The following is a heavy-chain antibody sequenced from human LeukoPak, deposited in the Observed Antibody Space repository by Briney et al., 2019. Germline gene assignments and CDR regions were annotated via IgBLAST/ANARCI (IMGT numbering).Heavy chain of an antibody. CDR2: ICYSGTT. Sequence: SETLSLTCTVSGGSIRSYYWSWIRQPPGKGLEWVGYICYSGTTDSNPALKSRVTISVDTSKNQFSLKLSSVTAADTAVYYCARTYCSGGSCHFDYWGQGTLVTVSS. V-gene: IGHV4-59*08. CDR3: ARTYCSGGSCHFDY. D-gene: IGHD2-15*01. CDR1: GGSIRSYY. J-gene: IGHJ4*02.